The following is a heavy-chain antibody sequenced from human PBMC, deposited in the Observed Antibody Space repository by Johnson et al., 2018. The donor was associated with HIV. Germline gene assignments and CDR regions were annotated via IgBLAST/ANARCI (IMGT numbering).Heavy chain of an antibody. D-gene: IGHD3-22*01. CDR2: ISYDGSNK. J-gene: IGHJ3*02. V-gene: IGHV3-30-3*01. CDR3: ARENSSGYHDAFDI. CDR1: GFTFSSYA. Sequence: QVQLVESGGGVVQPGRSLRLSCAASGFTFSSYAMHWVRQAPGKGLEWVAVISYDGSNKYYADSVKGRFTISRDNSKNPLYLQMNSLRAEDTAVYYCARENSSGYHDAFDIWGQGTLVTVSS.